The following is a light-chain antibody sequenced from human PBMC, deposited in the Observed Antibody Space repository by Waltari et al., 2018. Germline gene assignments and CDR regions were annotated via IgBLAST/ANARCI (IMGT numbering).Light chain of an antibody. V-gene: IGKV3-15*01. CDR1: RRVNSN. CDR3: QQYNNWPLT. J-gene: IGKJ4*01. CDR2: GAS. Sequence: SCRTSRRVNSNLAWYQHKPGQAPRLLMYGASTRPTGIPARFSGSESGTEFTLTITSLQSEDFAVYYCQQYNNWPLTFGGGTKVEI.